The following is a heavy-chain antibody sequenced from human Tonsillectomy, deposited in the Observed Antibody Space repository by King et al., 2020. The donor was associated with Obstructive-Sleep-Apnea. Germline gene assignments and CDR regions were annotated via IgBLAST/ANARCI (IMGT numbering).Heavy chain of an antibody. J-gene: IGHJ3*02. D-gene: IGHD1-26*01. CDR1: GYSISSGYY. CDR3: ARGAVSGSSTGAFDI. CDR2: SYHSGST. V-gene: IGHV4-38-2*02. Sequence: QLQESGPGLVKPSETLSLTCTVSGYSISSGYYWCWIRQPPGKGLEWIGSSYHSGSTYYNPSLKSRGTISVDTSKNQFPMKLSSVTAADTAVYYCARGAVSGSSTGAFDIWGQGTMVTVSS.